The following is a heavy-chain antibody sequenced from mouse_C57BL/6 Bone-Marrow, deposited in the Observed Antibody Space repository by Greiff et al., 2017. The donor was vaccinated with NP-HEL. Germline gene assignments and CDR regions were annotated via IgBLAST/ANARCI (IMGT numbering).Heavy chain of an antibody. CDR3: ATQVGSTMVRFDY. CDR1: GFTFSDYY. CDR2: ISNGGGST. V-gene: IGHV5-12*01. D-gene: IGHD2-1*01. J-gene: IGHJ2*01. Sequence: DVKLVESGGGLVQPGGSLKLSCAASGFTFSDYYMYWVRQTPEKRLEWVAYISNGGGSTYYPDTVKGRFTISRDNAKNTLYLQMSRLKSEDTAMYYCATQVGSTMVRFDYWGQGTTLTVSS.